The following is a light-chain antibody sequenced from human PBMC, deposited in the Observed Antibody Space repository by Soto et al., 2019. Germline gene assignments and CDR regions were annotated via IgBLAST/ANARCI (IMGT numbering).Light chain of an antibody. CDR1: SSDVGAYIY. V-gene: IGLV2-14*03. CDR3: SAYSDIDTKV. J-gene: IGLJ1*01. CDR2: EVN. Sequence: QSALTQPASVSGSPGQSITISCGGTSSDVGAYIYVSWYQQFPGKAPKLILYEVNNRPSGVSNRFSGSKSDTTASLTISGLQPEEEADYYCSAYSDIDTKVFGTGTKATVL.